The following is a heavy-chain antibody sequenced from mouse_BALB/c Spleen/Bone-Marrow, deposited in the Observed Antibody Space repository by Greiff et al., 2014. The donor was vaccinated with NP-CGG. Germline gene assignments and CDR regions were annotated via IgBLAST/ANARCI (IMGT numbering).Heavy chain of an antibody. D-gene: IGHD2-2*01. Sequence: QVQLQQSGAELVRPGASVTLSCKASGYIFTDYEMHWVKQTPVHGLEWIGSIDPETGGTAYNQNFKGKATLTADRSSTTAYMELRSLTSEDSAVYYCTREGIYFGYDVPMDYWGQGTSVTVSS. CDR3: TREGIYFGYDVPMDY. J-gene: IGHJ4*01. V-gene: IGHV1-15*01. CDR1: GYIFTDYE. CDR2: IDPETGGT.